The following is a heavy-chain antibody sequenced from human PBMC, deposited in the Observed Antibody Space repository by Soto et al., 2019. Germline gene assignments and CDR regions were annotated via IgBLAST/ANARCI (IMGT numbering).Heavy chain of an antibody. CDR2: IIPIFGTA. CDR1: GGTFSSYA. J-gene: IGHJ6*02. CDR3: ACTVSNYYYYGMDV. V-gene: IGHV1-69*12. Sequence: QVQLVQSGAEVKKPGSSVKVSCKASGGTFSSYAISWVRQAPGQGLEWMGGIIPIFGTADYAQKFQGRVTITADESTSTAYMAMSSLRSEDTAVYYCACTVSNYYYYGMDVWGQGTTVTVSS. D-gene: IGHD2-8*01.